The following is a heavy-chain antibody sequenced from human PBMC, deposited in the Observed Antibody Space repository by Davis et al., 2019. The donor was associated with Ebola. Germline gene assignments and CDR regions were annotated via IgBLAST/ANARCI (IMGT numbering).Heavy chain of an antibody. CDR3: ARGRSSSWLDY. CDR1: GYTFTGYY. D-gene: IGHD6-13*01. Sequence: ASVKVSCKASGYTFTGYYMHWVRQAPGQGLEWMGMINPNDGRTIYAQKFQGRVTVTRDTSTTTVYMELSRLRSDDTVVYYCARGRSSSWLDYWGQGTLVTVSS. CDR2: INPNDGRT. V-gene: IGHV1-46*01. J-gene: IGHJ4*02.